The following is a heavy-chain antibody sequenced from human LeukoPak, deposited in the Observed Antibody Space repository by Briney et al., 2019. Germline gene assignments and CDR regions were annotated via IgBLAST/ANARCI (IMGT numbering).Heavy chain of an antibody. CDR2: ISGSGGST. Sequence: GGSLRLSCAASGFTFSSYAMSWVRQAPGKGLEWVSAISGSGGSTYYADSVKGRFTISRDNSKNTLYLQMNSLRAEDTAVYYCAKDVTQLWSGGDWFDPWGQGTLVTVSS. CDR1: GFTFSSYA. CDR3: AKDVTQLWSGGDWFDP. J-gene: IGHJ5*02. D-gene: IGHD5-18*01. V-gene: IGHV3-23*01.